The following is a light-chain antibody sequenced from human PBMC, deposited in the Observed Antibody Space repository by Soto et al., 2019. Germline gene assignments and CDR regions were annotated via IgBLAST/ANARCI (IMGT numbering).Light chain of an antibody. CDR2: GAS. Sequence: EIVLTQSPGTLSLSPGERATLSCRASQSVSNNYLAWYQQKPGQTPRLLIYGASTRVTGIPARFSGSGSGTDFTLTITRLEPEDFAVYYCHQYGSAPWTFGQGTKVDIK. CDR3: HQYGSAPWT. V-gene: IGKV3-20*01. J-gene: IGKJ1*01. CDR1: QSVSNNY.